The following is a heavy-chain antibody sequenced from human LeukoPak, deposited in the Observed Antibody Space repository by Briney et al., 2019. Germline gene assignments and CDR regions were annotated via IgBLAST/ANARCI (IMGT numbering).Heavy chain of an antibody. Sequence: GGSLRLSCAASGFTFSSYWMHWVRQAPGKGLVWVSCINSDGSSTIYADSVKGRFTISRDNAKNTLYLQMNSLRAEDTAVYYCARDPRTPYTIFGVVIIGHDAFDIWGQGTMVTVSS. CDR3: ARDPRTPYTIFGVVIIGHDAFDI. D-gene: IGHD3-3*01. CDR2: INSDGSST. V-gene: IGHV3-74*01. J-gene: IGHJ3*02. CDR1: GFTFSSYW.